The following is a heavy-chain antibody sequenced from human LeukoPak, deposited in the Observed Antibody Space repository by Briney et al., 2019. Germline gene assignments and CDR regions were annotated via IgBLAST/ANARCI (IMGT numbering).Heavy chain of an antibody. V-gene: IGHV3-23*01. J-gene: IGHJ2*01. CDR3: ARIPAWLGAFGYFDL. Sequence: GGSLRLSCAASGFTFSSYAMNWVRQAPGKGLEWVSAISGSAGSTYYADSVKGRFTISRDNSKNTLYLQMNSLRAEDTAVYYCARIPAWLGAFGYFDLWGRGTLVTVSS. CDR1: GFTFSSYA. D-gene: IGHD3-10*01. CDR2: ISGSAGST.